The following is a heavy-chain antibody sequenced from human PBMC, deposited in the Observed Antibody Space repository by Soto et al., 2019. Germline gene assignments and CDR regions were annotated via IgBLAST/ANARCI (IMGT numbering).Heavy chain of an antibody. CDR2: INPSSGST. J-gene: IGHJ4*02. CDR1: GYPFTSYY. Sequence: ASVKVSCKASGYPFTSYYVHWVRQAPGQGLEWMGFINPSSGSTSYAQKFQGRVTMTRDTSTSTVYMEVSGLRSEDTAVYYCAREMYTTRGSPFDYWGQRTLVTVSS. CDR3: AREMYTTRGSPFDY. D-gene: IGHD3-16*01. V-gene: IGHV1-46*01.